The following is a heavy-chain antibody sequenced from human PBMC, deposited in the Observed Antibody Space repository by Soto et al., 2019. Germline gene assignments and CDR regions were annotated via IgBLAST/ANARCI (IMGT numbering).Heavy chain of an antibody. D-gene: IGHD3-10*01. V-gene: IGHV4-59*01. CDR1: GGSISSYY. CDR3: ALLWFGELPVDY. CDR2: IYYSGST. J-gene: IGHJ4*02. Sequence: QVQLQESGPGLVKPSETLSLTCTVSGGSISSYYWSWIRQPPGKGLGWIGYIYYSGSTNYNPSLKSRXXIXVXXSKNQFSLKLSSVTAADTAVYYCALLWFGELPVDYWGQGTLVTVSS.